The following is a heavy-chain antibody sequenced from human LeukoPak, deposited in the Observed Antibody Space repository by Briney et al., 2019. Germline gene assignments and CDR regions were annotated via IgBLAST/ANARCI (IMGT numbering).Heavy chain of an antibody. V-gene: IGHV4-4*07. CDR2: IYTSGST. D-gene: IGHD2-15*01. J-gene: IGHJ3*02. CDR3: ASSYSYPFDAFDI. CDR1: GGSISSYY. Sequence: SETLSLTCTVSGGSISSYYWSWIRQPAGKGLEWTGRIYTSGSTNYNPSLKSRVTMSVDTSKNQFSLKLSSVTAADTAVYYCASSYSYPFDAFDIWGQGTMVTVSS.